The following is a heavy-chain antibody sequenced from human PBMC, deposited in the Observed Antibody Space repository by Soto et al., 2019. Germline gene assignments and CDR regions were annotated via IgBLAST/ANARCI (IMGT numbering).Heavy chain of an antibody. J-gene: IGHJ4*02. Sequence: QVQLVQSGAEVKKPGASVKVSCKASGYTFISYGISWVRQAPGQGLEWMGWINAFNGNTNYAQKXQGRVTMTRDTSTSTAYMELRSLRSDDTAVYYCARDPVAGTYFDYWGQGTLVTVSS. V-gene: IGHV1-18*01. CDR2: INAFNGNT. CDR1: GYTFISYG. D-gene: IGHD6-19*01. CDR3: ARDPVAGTYFDY.